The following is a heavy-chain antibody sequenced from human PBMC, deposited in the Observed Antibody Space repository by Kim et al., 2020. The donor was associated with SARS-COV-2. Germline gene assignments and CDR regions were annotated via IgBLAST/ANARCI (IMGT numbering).Heavy chain of an antibody. CDR1: GGTFSSYA. J-gene: IGHJ4*02. CDR2: IIPIFGTA. CDR3: ARGPRLLHLTYFDY. D-gene: IGHD2-15*01. V-gene: IGHV1-69*13. Sequence: SVKVSCKASGGTFSSYAISWVRQAPGQGLEWMGGIIPIFGTANYAQKFQGRVTITADESTSTAYMELSSLRSEDTAVYYCARGPRLLHLTYFDYWGQGTLVTVSS.